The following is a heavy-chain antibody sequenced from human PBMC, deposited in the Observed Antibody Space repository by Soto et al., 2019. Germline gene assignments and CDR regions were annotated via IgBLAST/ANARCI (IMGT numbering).Heavy chain of an antibody. D-gene: IGHD6-19*01. CDR3: AKDCTASVAGTHYYYGMDV. Sequence: EVQLLESGGGLVQPGGSLRLSCAASGFTFSSYAMSWVRQAPVKGLEWVSAISGSGGSTYYADSVKGRFTISRDNSKNTLYLQMNSLRAEDTAVYYCAKDCTASVAGTHYYYGMDVWGQGTTVTVSS. J-gene: IGHJ6*02. V-gene: IGHV3-23*01. CDR1: GFTFSSYA. CDR2: ISGSGGST.